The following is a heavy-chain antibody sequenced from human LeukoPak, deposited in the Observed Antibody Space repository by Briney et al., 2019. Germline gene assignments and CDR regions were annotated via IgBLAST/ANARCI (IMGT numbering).Heavy chain of an antibody. D-gene: IGHD3-16*02. CDR3: ASFYVWGSYRGPDY. Sequence: PGGSLRLSCAASGFTFSSYAMSWVRQAPGKGLEWVSGFRGSGISTFYADSVKGRFTISRDNAKNSLYLQMNSLRAEDTAVYYCASFYVWGSYRGPDYWGQGTLVTASS. CDR2: FRGSGIST. V-gene: IGHV3-23*01. J-gene: IGHJ4*02. CDR1: GFTFSSYA.